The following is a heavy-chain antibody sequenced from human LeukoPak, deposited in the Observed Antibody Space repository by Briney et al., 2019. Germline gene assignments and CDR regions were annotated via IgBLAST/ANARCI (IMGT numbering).Heavy chain of an antibody. D-gene: IGHD2-15*01. CDR2: IYTSGST. J-gene: IGHJ5*02. CDR1: GVSISSGSYY. V-gene: IGHV4-61*02. CDR3: ARDLRAVAATGWFDP. Sequence: SETLSLTCTVSGVSISSGSYYWSWIRQPAGKGLEWIGRIYTSGSTNYNPSLKSRVTISVDTSKNQFSLKLSSVTAADTAVYYCARDLRAVAATGWFDPWGQGTLVTVSS.